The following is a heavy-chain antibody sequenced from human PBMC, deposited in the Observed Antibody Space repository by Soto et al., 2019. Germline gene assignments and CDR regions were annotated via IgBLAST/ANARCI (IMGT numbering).Heavy chain of an antibody. J-gene: IGHJ6*02. CDR1: GGTFSSYA. Sequence: QVQLVQSGAEVKKPGSSVKVSCKASGGTFSSYAISWVRQAPGQGLEWMGGIIPISETTNYAQKFQGRVTITADESKSTAYMERSSLRSEYTAVYYCARSQGSSTSLEIYYYYCYGMDVWGQGTTVTVSS. CDR2: IIPISETT. D-gene: IGHD2-2*01. V-gene: IGHV1-69*01. CDR3: ARSQGSSTSLEIYYYYCYGMDV.